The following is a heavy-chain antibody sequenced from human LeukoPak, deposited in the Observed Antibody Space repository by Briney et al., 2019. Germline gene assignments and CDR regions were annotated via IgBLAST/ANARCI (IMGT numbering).Heavy chain of an antibody. V-gene: IGHV3-53*01. Sequence: GGSLRLSCAVSGFTVSRNYMTWVRQAPGKGLEWVSVMYSGGSTYYADSVKGRFTISRDNSKNTPYFQMNSLRVEDTAIYYCTRVRNDYDGSGYFDYWGQGTLVTVSS. CDR3: TRVRNDYDGSGYFDY. CDR1: GFTVSRNY. D-gene: IGHD3-22*01. J-gene: IGHJ4*02. CDR2: MYSGGST.